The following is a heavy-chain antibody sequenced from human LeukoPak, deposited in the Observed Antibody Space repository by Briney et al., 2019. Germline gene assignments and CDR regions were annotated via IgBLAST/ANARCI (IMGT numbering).Heavy chain of an antibody. CDR3: AREVLVSPYYFDY. V-gene: IGHV1-2*06. CDR2: INPNSGGT. Sequence: ASVKVSCKASGYTFTGYYMHWVRQAPGQGLEWMGRINPNSGGTNYAQKFQGRVTMTRDTSISTAYMELSTLRSDASAVYYCAREVLVSPYYFDYWGQGTLVTVSS. CDR1: GYTFTGYY. J-gene: IGHJ4*02. D-gene: IGHD4/OR15-4a*01.